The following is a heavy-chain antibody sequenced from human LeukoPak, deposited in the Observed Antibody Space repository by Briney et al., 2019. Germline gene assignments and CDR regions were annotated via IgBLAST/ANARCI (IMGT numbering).Heavy chain of an antibody. V-gene: IGHV3-23*01. J-gene: IGHJ4*02. CDR2: ISGSGGST. CDR1: GFTFSSYG. D-gene: IGHD5-24*01. CDR3: ARPQEMATITPFDY. Sequence: PGGSLRLSCAASGFTFSSYGMSWVRQAPGKGLEWVSAISGSGGSTYYADSVKGRFTISRDNSKNTLYLQMNSLRAEDTAVYYCARPQEMATITPFDYWGQGTLVTVSS.